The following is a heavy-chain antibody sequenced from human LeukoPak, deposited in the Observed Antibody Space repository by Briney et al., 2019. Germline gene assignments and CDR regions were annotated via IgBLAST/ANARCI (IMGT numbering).Heavy chain of an antibody. CDR3: VRDLSGHYSFDH. D-gene: IGHD4-17*01. Sequence: GGSLRLSCAASGFTFSHYAMHWVRRAPGKGLEWITFVSAEGDRRYYADSVKGRFTISRDDSKNTLYLQMNSLRPEDSAQYYCVRDLSGHYSFDHWGQGALVTVSS. CDR2: VSAEGDRR. V-gene: IGHV3-30*04. CDR1: GFTFSHYA. J-gene: IGHJ4*02.